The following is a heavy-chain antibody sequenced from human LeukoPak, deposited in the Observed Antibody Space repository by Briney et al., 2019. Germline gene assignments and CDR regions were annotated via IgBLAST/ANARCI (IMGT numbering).Heavy chain of an antibody. D-gene: IGHD4-23*01. CDR2: INKDGSDK. CDR1: GFTFNMYW. Sequence: GGSLRLSCAASGFTFNMYWMTWVRQAPGTGLESLAYINKDGSDKYYVDSVKGRFTVSRDNAKNSLYLQMNSLRAEDTAVYYCAREAGYGGNSDYWGQGTLVTVSS. V-gene: IGHV3-7*01. CDR3: AREAGYGGNSDY. J-gene: IGHJ4*02.